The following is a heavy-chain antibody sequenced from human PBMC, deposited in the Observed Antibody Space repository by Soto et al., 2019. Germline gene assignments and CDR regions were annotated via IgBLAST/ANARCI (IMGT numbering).Heavy chain of an antibody. Sequence: AAVKVSCKASGYAFTTYAIHWVRQAPGQRLEWLGWINAGNGDTKYSQKFQGRVTITRDKSASTAYMELSSLRSEDTAVYYCARDLGVVVIDYWGQGTLVTVSS. V-gene: IGHV1-3*01. CDR3: ARDLGVVVIDY. CDR1: GYAFTTYA. J-gene: IGHJ4*02. D-gene: IGHD3-22*01. CDR2: INAGNGDT.